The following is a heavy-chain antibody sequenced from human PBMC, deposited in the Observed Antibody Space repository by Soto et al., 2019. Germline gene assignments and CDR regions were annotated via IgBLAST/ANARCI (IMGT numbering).Heavy chain of an antibody. J-gene: IGHJ4*02. Sequence: GASVKVSCKASGYTFTGYYMHWVRQAPGQGLEWMGWINPNSGGTNYAQKFQGWVTMTRDTSISTAYMELSRLRSDDTAVYYCARTRWELLEYFDYWGQGTLVTVSS. CDR3: ARTRWELLEYFDY. D-gene: IGHD1-26*01. CDR1: GYTFTGYY. CDR2: INPNSGGT. V-gene: IGHV1-2*04.